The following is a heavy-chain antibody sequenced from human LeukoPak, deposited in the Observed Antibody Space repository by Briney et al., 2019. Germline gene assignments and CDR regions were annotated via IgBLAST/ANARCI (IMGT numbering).Heavy chain of an antibody. D-gene: IGHD3-10*01. Sequence: GSLRLSCAASGFTFSDYDIHWVRQAPGKGLEWVAFIQYDGSNKYYADSVKGRFTISRDNSKNTLYLQMNSLRAEDTAVYYCAKDGNFGSGSYYRGDSWGQGTLVTVSS. J-gene: IGHJ4*02. CDR3: AKDGNFGSGSYYRGDS. V-gene: IGHV3-30*02. CDR1: GFTFSDYD. CDR2: IQYDGSNK.